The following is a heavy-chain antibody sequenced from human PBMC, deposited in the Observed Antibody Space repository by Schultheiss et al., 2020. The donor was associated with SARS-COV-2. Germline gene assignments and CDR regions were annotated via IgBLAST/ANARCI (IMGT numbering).Heavy chain of an antibody. CDR3: ARDQPGWGTSD. Sequence: SETLSLTCTVSGGSISSSSYYWGWIRQPPGKGLEWIGSIYYSGSTYYNPSLKSRVTISVDTSKNQFSLKLSSVTAADTAVYYCARDQPGWGTSDWGQGSLVTVSS. CDR2: IYYSGST. D-gene: IGHD6-19*01. V-gene: IGHV4-39*07. J-gene: IGHJ4*02. CDR1: GGSISSSSYY.